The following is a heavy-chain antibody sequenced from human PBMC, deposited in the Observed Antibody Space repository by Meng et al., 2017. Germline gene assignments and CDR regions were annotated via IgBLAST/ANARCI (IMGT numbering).Heavy chain of an antibody. V-gene: IGHV4-4*02. CDR2: IYHSGST. Sequence: QGSGPGLGKPFESLSPPRTVLGGSISSSNWWSWVRQPPGKGLEWIGEIYHSGSTNYNPSLKSRVTISVDKSKNQFSLKLSSVTAADTAVYYCARIGDWGSTRYFDYWGQGTLVPSPQ. D-gene: IGHD7-27*01. CDR1: GGSISSSNW. J-gene: IGHJ4*02. CDR3: ARIGDWGSTRYFDY.